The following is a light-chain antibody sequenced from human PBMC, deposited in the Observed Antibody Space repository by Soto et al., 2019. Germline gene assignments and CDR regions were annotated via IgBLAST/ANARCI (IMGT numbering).Light chain of an antibody. Sequence: EIVLTQSPATLSLSPGERAALSCRASQSISSKLAWYQQKPGQAPRLLIYGASKRATGFPARFSGSGSGTDFTLTISSLQSEDFAVYYCQQYNNWPWTFGQGTKVDIK. V-gene: IGKV3-15*01. CDR3: QQYNNWPWT. CDR2: GAS. CDR1: QSISSK. J-gene: IGKJ1*01.